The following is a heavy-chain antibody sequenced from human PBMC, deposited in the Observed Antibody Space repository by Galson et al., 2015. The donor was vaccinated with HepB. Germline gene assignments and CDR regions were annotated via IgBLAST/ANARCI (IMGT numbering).Heavy chain of an antibody. V-gene: IGHV3-23*01. CDR2: ISGSGGST. D-gene: IGHD4-17*01. J-gene: IGHJ2*01. CDR3: AKATDYGDYEAYFDL. Sequence: SLRLSCAASGFTFSSYAMSWVRQAPGKGLEWVSAISGSGGSTYYADSVKGRFTISRDNSKNTLYLQMNSLRAEDTAVYYCAKATDYGDYEAYFDLWGRGTLVTVSS. CDR1: GFTFSSYA.